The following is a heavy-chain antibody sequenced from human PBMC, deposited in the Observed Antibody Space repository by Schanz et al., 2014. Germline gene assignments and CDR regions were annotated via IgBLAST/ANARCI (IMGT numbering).Heavy chain of an antibody. Sequence: QVQLVQSGAEVKKPGASVKVSCKSSGYTFTDYHIHWVRQAPGQGLEYMGRINPNSGGTNFAQKCQGRVTRTRDTSISTVYMELSRLRSDDTAVYYCAREGTVIRGLSGWFDPWGQGTLVTVSS. V-gene: IGHV1-2*06. CDR2: INPNSGGT. CDR1: GYTFTDYH. J-gene: IGHJ5*02. D-gene: IGHD3-10*01. CDR3: AREGTVIRGLSGWFDP.